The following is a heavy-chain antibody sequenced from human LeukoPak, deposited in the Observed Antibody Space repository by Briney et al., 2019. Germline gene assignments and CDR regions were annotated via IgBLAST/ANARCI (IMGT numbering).Heavy chain of an antibody. D-gene: IGHD4-17*01. CDR1: GYTFTGYG. CDR2: ISAYNGNT. J-gene: IGHJ4*02. Sequence: ASPKVSCKESGYTFTGYGISWVRPAPGQGREWMGWISAYNGNTNYAQKLQGRVTMTTDTSTSTAYMELRSLRSDDTAVYYCARVTVTTFDYWGQGTLVTVSS. V-gene: IGHV1-18*01. CDR3: ARVTVTTFDY.